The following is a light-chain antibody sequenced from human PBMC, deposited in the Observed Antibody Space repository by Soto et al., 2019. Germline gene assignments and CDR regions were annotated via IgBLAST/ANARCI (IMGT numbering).Light chain of an antibody. CDR3: SSYTSRSTYV. CDR1: SSDVGRYTF. Sequence: QSALTQPASVSGSPGQSITISCTGTSSDVGRYTFVSWYQQHPGKAPKLMMYEVSNRPSGVSNRFSGSKSGNTASLTISGLQAEDEADYYCSSYTSRSTYVFGSGTKVTVL. CDR2: EVS. J-gene: IGLJ1*01. V-gene: IGLV2-14*01.